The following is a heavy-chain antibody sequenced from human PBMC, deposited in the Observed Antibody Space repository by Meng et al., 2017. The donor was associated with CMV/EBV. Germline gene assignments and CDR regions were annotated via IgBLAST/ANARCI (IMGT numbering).Heavy chain of an antibody. J-gene: IGHJ4*01. CDR2: IRYDGSNK. V-gene: IGHV3-30*02. D-gene: IGHD3-10*01. Sequence: VVSGGASCRPGGFSILRCAAYGFTFSSYGMHWVRQAPGKGLEWVSFIRYDGSNKYYADSVKGRFTISRYNSKNTLYLQMRSLRAEDTAVYYCAKPPMASGDYFDYWGQEPWSPSPQ. CDR1: GFTFSSYG. CDR3: AKPPMASGDYFDY.